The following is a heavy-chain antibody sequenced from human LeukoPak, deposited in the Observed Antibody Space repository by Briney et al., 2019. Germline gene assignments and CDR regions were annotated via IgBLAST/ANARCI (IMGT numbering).Heavy chain of an antibody. V-gene: IGHV3-11*04. CDR1: GFTFSDYY. Sequence: GGSLRLSCGASGFTFSDYYMNWIRQAPGKGLEWVSFISPTASSIYFADSVKGRFTISRDNAKNSLYLQMNSLRAEDTAVYYCARDILYSSSWLDWGQGTLVTVSS. J-gene: IGHJ4*02. D-gene: IGHD6-13*01. CDR3: ARDILYSSSWLD. CDR2: ISPTASSI.